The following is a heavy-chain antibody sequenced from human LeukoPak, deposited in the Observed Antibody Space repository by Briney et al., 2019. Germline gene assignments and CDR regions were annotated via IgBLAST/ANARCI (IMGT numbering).Heavy chain of an antibody. CDR1: GGSISSYY. Sequence: SETLSLTCAVSGGSISSYYWSWIRQPPGKGLEWIGYIHDSGSTNYNPPLNNRVTFSLDTSKNQFFLKLSSVTAADTAVYYCATYIVGAYNWCDPWGQGTLVTVSS. D-gene: IGHD1-26*01. CDR3: ATYIVGAYNWCDP. V-gene: IGHV4-59*01. CDR2: IHDSGST. J-gene: IGHJ5*02.